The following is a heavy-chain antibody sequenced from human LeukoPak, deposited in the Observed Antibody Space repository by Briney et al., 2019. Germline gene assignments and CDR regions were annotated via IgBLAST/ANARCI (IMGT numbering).Heavy chain of an antibody. CDR3: ARRYYDSSGYYLDYYYYYMDV. D-gene: IGHD3-22*01. V-gene: IGHV4-38-2*02. CDR2: IYHSGST. Sequence: PSETLSLTCTVSGFSISSGYYWGWIRQSPGKGLEWIGSIYHSGSTSYNPSLKSRVTISVDTSKNQFSLKLSSVTAADTAVYYCARRYYDSSGYYLDYYYYYMDVWGKGTTVTVSS. J-gene: IGHJ6*03. CDR1: GFSISSGYY.